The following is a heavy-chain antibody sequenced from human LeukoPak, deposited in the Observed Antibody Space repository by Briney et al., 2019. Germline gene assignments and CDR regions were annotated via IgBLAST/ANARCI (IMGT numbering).Heavy chain of an antibody. D-gene: IGHD6-19*01. Sequence: GGSLRLSCAASGLTFSSHWMSWVRQAPGKGLEYLSAIYSDGSRTYYADSVKGRFTISRDNSKNTLYFEMSSLRVEDTAVYYCVKSPGSGWPVWGQGTLLTVSS. V-gene: IGHV3-64D*06. CDR2: IYSDGSRT. CDR3: VKSPGSGWPV. CDR1: GLTFSSHW. J-gene: IGHJ4*02.